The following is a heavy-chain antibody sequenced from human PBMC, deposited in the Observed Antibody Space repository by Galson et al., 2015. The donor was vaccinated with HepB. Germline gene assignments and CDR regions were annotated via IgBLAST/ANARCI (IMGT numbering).Heavy chain of an antibody. V-gene: IGHV1-69*13. J-gene: IGHJ4*02. Sequence: SVTVSCKASGGTFSSYAISWVRQAPGQGLEWMGGIIPIFGTANYAQKFQGRVTITADESTSTAYMELSSLRSEDTAVYYCARGVDYYDSSGYGYWGQGTLITVSS. CDR2: IIPIFGTA. CDR3: ARGVDYYDSSGYGY. CDR1: GGTFSSYA. D-gene: IGHD3-22*01.